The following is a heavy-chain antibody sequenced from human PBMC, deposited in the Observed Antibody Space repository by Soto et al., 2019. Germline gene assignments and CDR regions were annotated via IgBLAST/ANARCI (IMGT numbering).Heavy chain of an antibody. D-gene: IGHD2-2*01. CDR1: GCSFTSYW. CDR2: IDPSDSYT. CDR3: ASSPRGYCSSTSCRELGNYYGMDV. V-gene: IGHV5-10-1*01. Sequence: PGESLKISCKGSGCSFTSYWISWVRQMPGKGLEWMGRIDPSDSYTNYSPSFQGHVTISADKSISTAYLQWSSLKASDTAMYYCASSPRGYCSSTSCRELGNYYGMDVWGQGTTVTVSS. J-gene: IGHJ6*02.